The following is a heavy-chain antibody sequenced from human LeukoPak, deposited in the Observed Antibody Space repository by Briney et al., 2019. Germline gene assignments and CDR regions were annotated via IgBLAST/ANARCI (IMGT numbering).Heavy chain of an antibody. CDR3: ATDLLDY. V-gene: IGHV3-15*01. CDR1: GLPFSNAW. Sequence: GESLRLSCAASGLPFSNAWMTWVRQAPGKGLEWVGRIKRTTDGGTTDFAAPLKGRFTISRDDSKNTVYLQVNSLKTEDTAIYYCATDLLDYWGQGTLVTVSS. CDR2: IKRTTDGGTT. J-gene: IGHJ4*02.